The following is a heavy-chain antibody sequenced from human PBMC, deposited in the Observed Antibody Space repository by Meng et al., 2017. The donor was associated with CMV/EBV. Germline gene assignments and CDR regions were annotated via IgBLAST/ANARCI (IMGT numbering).Heavy chain of an antibody. CDR1: GFTFSSYE. CDR2: IRYDGSNK. CDR3: AKDLFVDTAMVTGYYYGMDV. D-gene: IGHD5-18*01. Sequence: GGSLRLSCAASGFTFSSYEMHWVRQAPGKGLEWVAFIRYDGSNKYYADSVKGRFTISRDNSKNTLYLQMNSLRAEDTAVYYCAKDLFVDTAMVTGYYYGMDVWGQGTTVTVSS. J-gene: IGHJ6*02. V-gene: IGHV3-30*02.